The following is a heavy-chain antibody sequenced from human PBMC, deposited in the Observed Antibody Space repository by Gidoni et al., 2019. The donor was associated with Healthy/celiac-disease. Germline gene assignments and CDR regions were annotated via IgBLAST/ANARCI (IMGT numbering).Heavy chain of an antibody. CDR3: ARDIDAYGSGSYYFRQFPLYGMDV. V-gene: IGHV3-7*03. Sequence: EVQLVESGGGLVQPGGSLRLSCAASGFTFRSSWMSWVRQAPGKGLEWVANIKQDGSEKYYVDSVKGRFTISRDNAKNSLYLQMNSLRAEDTAVYYCARDIDAYGSGSYYFRQFPLYGMDVWGQGTTVTVSS. D-gene: IGHD3-10*01. CDR2: IKQDGSEK. J-gene: IGHJ6*02. CDR1: GFTFRSSW.